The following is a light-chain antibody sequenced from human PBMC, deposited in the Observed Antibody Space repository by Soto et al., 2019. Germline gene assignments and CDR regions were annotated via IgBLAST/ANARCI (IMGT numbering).Light chain of an antibody. Sequence: IQMTQSPASLSASVGDRVAITCRASQDIRNELGWYQQKPGKAPKLLIYGASNLQSGIPSGFSGSGSGTDFTLTISSLQPEDSATYYCLQDHSFPYTFGQGTKLEIK. V-gene: IGKV1-6*01. J-gene: IGKJ2*01. CDR2: GAS. CDR3: LQDHSFPYT. CDR1: QDIRNE.